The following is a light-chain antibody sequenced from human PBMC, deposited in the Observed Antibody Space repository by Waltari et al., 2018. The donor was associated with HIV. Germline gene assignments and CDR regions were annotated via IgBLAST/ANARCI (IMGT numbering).Light chain of an antibody. V-gene: IGLV1-44*01. CDR2: SNN. Sequence: QSVLTQSPSASGTPGQRVTISCSGSSSNIAANTVSWYQQLPGTAPKLLIHSNNQRSPGFTDRVAGTKSGTAASLAISGLQSEEEADYYCAAWDDGVNGWVFGGGTKLTVL. CDR1: SSNIAANT. J-gene: IGLJ3*02. CDR3: AAWDDGVNGWV.